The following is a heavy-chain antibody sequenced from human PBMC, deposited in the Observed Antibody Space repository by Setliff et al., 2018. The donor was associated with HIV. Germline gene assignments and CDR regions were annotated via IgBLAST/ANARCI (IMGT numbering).Heavy chain of an antibody. V-gene: IGHV4-34*01. CDR1: GGSFTGYF. J-gene: IGHJ4*02. CDR3: ARGGLRQWNGF. D-gene: IGHD3-3*01. CDR2: INDSGDT. Sequence: SETLSLTCAVYGGSFTGYFWSWIRQSPGKGLEWIGEINDSGDTNYNPSLKGRVTISVVTSKNQFSLRLTSVTAADTGVYYCARGGLRQWNGFWGQGTLVTVSS.